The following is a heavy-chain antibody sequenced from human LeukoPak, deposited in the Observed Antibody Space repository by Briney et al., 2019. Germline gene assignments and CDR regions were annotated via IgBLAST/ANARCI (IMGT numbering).Heavy chain of an antibody. Sequence: GGSLRLSCAACGFTFSYYYMSWIPHAPGKGLEWVSYISSSSSYTNYADSVKGRFTISRDNAKISLYLQMNSLRAEDTAVYYCARGHPVAVAGRPPFDYWGQGTLVSVSS. V-gene: IGHV3-11*05. CDR2: ISSSSSYT. CDR1: GFTFSYYY. CDR3: ARGHPVAVAGRPPFDY. J-gene: IGHJ4*02. D-gene: IGHD6-19*01.